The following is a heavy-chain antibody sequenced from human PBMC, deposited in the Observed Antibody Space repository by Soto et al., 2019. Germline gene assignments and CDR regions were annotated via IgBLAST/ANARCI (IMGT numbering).Heavy chain of an antibody. Sequence: QVQLVQSGAEVKKPGSSVKVSCKASGGTFSSYAISWVRQAPGQGLEWMGGIIPIFGTANYAQKFQGRVTITADESTSTAYMELSSLRSEDTAVYYCARPSKYYDILTGSARSYYYYGMDVWGQGTTVTVSS. J-gene: IGHJ6*02. V-gene: IGHV1-69*01. CDR2: IIPIFGTA. CDR1: GGTFSSYA. D-gene: IGHD3-9*01. CDR3: ARPSKYYDILTGSARSYYYYGMDV.